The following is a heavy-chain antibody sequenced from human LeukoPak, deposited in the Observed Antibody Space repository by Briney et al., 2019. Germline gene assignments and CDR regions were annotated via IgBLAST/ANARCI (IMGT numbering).Heavy chain of an antibody. J-gene: IGHJ6*02. Sequence: PSETLSLTCTVSGGSISSYYWTWIRQPPGKGLEWIGYIFYSGSTNYNPSLKSRVTISLDTSKNQFSLKLSFVTAADTAVYYCARVHPNRYNYGYYYYGMDVWGQGTTVTVSS. CDR2: IFYSGST. CDR1: GGSISSYY. CDR3: ARVHPNRYNYGYYYYGMDV. V-gene: IGHV4-59*12. D-gene: IGHD5-18*01.